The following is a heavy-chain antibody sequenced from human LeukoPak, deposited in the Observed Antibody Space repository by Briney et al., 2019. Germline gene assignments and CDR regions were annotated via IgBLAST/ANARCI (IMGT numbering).Heavy chain of an antibody. CDR1: GGSISSYY. Sequence: PSETLSLTCTVSGGSISSYYWCWIRQPPGKGLEWIGYIYYSGSTNYNPSLKSRVTISVDTSKNQFSLKLSSVTAADTAVYYCARGPGYFDRDAFDIWGQGTMVTVSS. J-gene: IGHJ3*02. V-gene: IGHV4-59*01. CDR3: ARGPGYFDRDAFDI. D-gene: IGHD3-9*01. CDR2: IYYSGST.